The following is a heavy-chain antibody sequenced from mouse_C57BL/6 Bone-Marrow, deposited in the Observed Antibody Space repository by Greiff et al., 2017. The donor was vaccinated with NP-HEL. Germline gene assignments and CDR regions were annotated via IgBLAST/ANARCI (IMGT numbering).Heavy chain of an antibody. CDR2: IHPNSGST. CDR3: ARRDYYGSPYYCDY. CDR1: GYTFTSYW. V-gene: IGHV1-64*01. D-gene: IGHD1-1*01. Sequence: QVQLQQPGAELVKPGASVKLSCKASGYTFTSYWMHWVKQRPGQGLEWIGMIHPNSGSTNYNEKFKSKATLTVDKSSSTAYMQLSSLTSEDSAVYYCARRDYYGSPYYCDYWGKGTTLTVSS. J-gene: IGHJ2*01.